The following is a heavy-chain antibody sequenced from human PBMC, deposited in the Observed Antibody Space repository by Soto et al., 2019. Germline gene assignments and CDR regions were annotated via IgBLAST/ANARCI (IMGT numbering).Heavy chain of an antibody. CDR3: ATPFGSSGN. CDR1: GGTFSSYI. V-gene: IGHV1-69*02. D-gene: IGHD3-10*01. J-gene: IGHJ4*02. CDR2: IIPILGIA. Sequence: QVQLVQSGAEVKKPGSSVKVSCKASGGTFSSYIISWVRQAPGQGLEWMGRIIPILGIANYAQKFQGRVTIIADKSTSTAYMELSSLRSEDTAVYYCATPFGSSGNWGQGTLVTVSS.